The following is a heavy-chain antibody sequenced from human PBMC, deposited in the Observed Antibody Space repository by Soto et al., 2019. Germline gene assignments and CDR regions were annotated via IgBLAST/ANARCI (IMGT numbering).Heavy chain of an antibody. CDR1: GFTFSVYA. J-gene: IGHJ6*02. CDR3: ASLGVGDCANYYCYYSMDV. CDR2: VTANGGST. V-gene: IGHV3-23*01. D-gene: IGHD3-10*01. Sequence: EVQLLESGGGFGQPGGSLRLSCAATGFTFSVYAMTWVRQAPGKGLGWVSAVTANGGSTYSADSVKGRFTISRDNSKNTLVLQMNSLRAEDTAVYYCASLGVGDCANYYCYYSMDVWGQGTTVTVSS.